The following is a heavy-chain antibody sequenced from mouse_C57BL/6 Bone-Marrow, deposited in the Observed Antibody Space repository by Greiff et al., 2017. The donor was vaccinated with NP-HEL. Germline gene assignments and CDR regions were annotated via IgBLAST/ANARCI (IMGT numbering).Heavy chain of an antibody. Sequence: EVQLQQSGPELVKPGASVKISCKASGYTFTDYYMNWVKQSHGKSLEWIGDINPNNGGTSYNQKFKGKATLTVDKSSSTAYMELRSLTSEDSAVYYCARRELWSGDYFDYWGQGTTLTVSS. V-gene: IGHV1-26*01. CDR1: GYTFTDYY. CDR3: ARRELWSGDYFDY. J-gene: IGHJ2*01. D-gene: IGHD1-1*02. CDR2: INPNNGGT.